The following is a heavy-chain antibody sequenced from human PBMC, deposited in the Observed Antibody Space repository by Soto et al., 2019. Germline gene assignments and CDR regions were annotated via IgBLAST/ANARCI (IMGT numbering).Heavy chain of an antibody. V-gene: IGHV4-59*01. J-gene: IGHJ6*03. Sequence: SETLSLTCTVSGGSISSYYWSWIRQPPGKGLEWIGYIYYSGSTNYNPSLKSRVTISVDTSKNQCSLKLSSVTAADTAVYYWARESVGGYCSGGSCYIVESEYYYYYMDVWGKGTTVTVSS. CDR1: GGSISSYY. D-gene: IGHD2-15*01. CDR2: IYYSGST. CDR3: ARESVGGYCSGGSCYIVESEYYYYYMDV.